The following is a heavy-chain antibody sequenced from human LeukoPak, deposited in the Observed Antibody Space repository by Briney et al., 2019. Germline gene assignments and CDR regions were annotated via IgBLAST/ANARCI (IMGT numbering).Heavy chain of an antibody. V-gene: IGHV4-34*01. CDR2: INHSGST. Sequence: PSETLSLTCAVYGGSFSGYYWSWIRQPPGKGLEWIGEINHSGSTNYNPSLKSRVTISVDTSKNQFSLKLSSVTAADTAVYYCARNKIIYYGSGSGRSYYYGMDVWGQGTTVTVSS. CDR3: ARNKIIYYGSGSGRSYYYGMDV. CDR1: GGSFSGYY. D-gene: IGHD3-10*01. J-gene: IGHJ6*02.